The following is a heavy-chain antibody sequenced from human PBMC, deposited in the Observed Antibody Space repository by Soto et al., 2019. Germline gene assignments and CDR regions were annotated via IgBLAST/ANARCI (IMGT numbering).Heavy chain of an antibody. V-gene: IGHV4-31*03. CDR1: GGSISSGGYY. CDR2: IYYSGST. CDR3: ARGGGYCSSTSCSTFDY. J-gene: IGHJ4*02. Sequence: QVQLQESGPGLVKPSQTLSLTCTVSGGSISSGGYYWSWIRQHPGKGLEWIGYIYYSGSTYYNPSLKSRVTLSVDTSKNQFSLKLSSVTAADTAVYYCARGGGYCSSTSCSTFDYWGQGTLVTVSS. D-gene: IGHD2-2*01.